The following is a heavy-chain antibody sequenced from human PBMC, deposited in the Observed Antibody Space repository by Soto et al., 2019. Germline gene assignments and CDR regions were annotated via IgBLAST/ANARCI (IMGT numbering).Heavy chain of an antibody. Sequence: QVQLVQSGAEVKKPGSSVKVSCKASGGTFSSYAISWVRQAPGQGLEWMGGIIPIFGTANYAQKFQGRVTISADEATITAYMELSSLRSADTAVYYWARDRGDSGWGGGYWGQGTLVTVSS. CDR2: IIPIFGTA. J-gene: IGHJ4*02. D-gene: IGHD6-19*01. CDR1: GGTFSSYA. V-gene: IGHV1-69*01. CDR3: ARDRGDSGWGGGY.